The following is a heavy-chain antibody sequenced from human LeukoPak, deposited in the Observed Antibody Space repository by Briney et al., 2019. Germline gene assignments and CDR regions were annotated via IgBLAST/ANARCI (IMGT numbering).Heavy chain of an antibody. D-gene: IGHD3-22*01. CDR3: VRVIGAPNYYYYMDV. CDR1: GDSISSSNYF. Sequence: PSETLSLTCTVSGDSISSSNYFWGWIRQPPGKGLEWIGSMFYYGSTYYNASLKSRVTISLDTSKNQFSLKLSSVTAADTAVYYCVRVIGAPNYYYYMDVWGKGTTVTVSS. V-gene: IGHV4-39*07. CDR2: MFYYGST. J-gene: IGHJ6*03.